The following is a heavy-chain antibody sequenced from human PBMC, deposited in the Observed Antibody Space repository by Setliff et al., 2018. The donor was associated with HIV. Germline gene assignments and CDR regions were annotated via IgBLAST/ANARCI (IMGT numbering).Heavy chain of an antibody. CDR1: GGSISPYY. J-gene: IGHJ6*03. CDR3: ARVIVVVPAAIGGGYYYMDV. Sequence: SETLSLTCIVSGGSISPYYWSWIRQPPGKGLEWIGYIYTSGRTNYNPSLKSRVTISVDTSKNQFSLKLNSVSAADTAIYYCARVIVVVPAAIGGGYYYMDVWGKGTTVTVSS. D-gene: IGHD2-2*01. V-gene: IGHV4-4*08. CDR2: IYTSGRT.